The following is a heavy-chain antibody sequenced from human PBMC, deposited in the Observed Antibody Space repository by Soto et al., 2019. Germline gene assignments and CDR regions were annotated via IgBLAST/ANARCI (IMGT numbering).Heavy chain of an antibody. Sequence: ASVKVSCKASGYSVSDYFIQWVRQAPGQGLEWVAWINPKSAATNYAKKFQGRVSLTWDTSFSTAYMELTRLRPDDTAVYYLARSKWVLDYYNGIDVCGKGTTFGVSS. J-gene: IGHJ6*04. D-gene: IGHD1-26*01. CDR3: ARSKWVLDYYNGIDV. V-gene: IGHV1-2*02. CDR1: GYSVSDYF. CDR2: INPKSAAT.